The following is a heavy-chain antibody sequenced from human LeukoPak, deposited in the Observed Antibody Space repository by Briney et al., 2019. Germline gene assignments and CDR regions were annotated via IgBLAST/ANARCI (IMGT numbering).Heavy chain of an antibody. J-gene: IGHJ6*03. CDR3: ARSSRITMVRGVTYYYYYMDV. CDR1: GFIFSSYG. D-gene: IGHD3-10*01. CDR2: IRYDGSNT. Sequence: GGSLRLSCAASGFIFSSYGMHWVRQAPGKGLEWVAFIRYDGSNTYYADSVKGRFTISRDNSKNTLYLQMNSLRAEDTAVYYCARSSRITMVRGVTYYYYYMDVWGKGTTVTISS. V-gene: IGHV3-30*02.